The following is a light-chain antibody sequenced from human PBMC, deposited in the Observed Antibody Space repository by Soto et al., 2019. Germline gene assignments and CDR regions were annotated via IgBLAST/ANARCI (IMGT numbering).Light chain of an antibody. V-gene: IGLV2-11*01. CDR3: LSYTTSDTFL. CDR2: EVS. CDR1: SSDVGAYNS. J-gene: IGLJ2*01. Sequence: QSALTQPRSVSGSPGQSVTISCTGTSSDVGAYNSVSWYQQHPGKVPKLIIYEVSIRPSGVSDRFSGSKSANTASLTISGLRAEDEADYYCLSYTTSDTFLFGGGTKLTVL.